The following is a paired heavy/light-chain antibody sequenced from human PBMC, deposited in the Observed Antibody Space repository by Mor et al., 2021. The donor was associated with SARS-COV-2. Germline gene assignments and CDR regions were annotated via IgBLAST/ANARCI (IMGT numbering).Light chain of an antibody. CDR3: QQFNSYPQGLT. J-gene: IGKJ4*01. V-gene: IGKV1-13*02. Sequence: AIQLTQSPSSLSASVGDRVTITCRASQGISSALAWYQQKPGKAPKLLIYDASSLESGVPSRFSGSGSGTDFTLTISSLQPEDFATYYCQQFNSYPQGLTFGGGTKVEIK. CDR2: DAS. CDR1: QGISSA.
Heavy chain of an antibody. CDR1: GFTFSSYA. CDR2: ISYDGSNK. Sequence: QVQLVESGGGVVQPGRSLRLSCAASGFTFSSYAMHWVRQAPGKGLEWVAVISYDGSNKYYADSVKGRFTISRDNSKNTLYLQMNSLRAEDTAVYYCARVSGITMIVERAFDIWGQGTMVTVSS. V-gene: IGHV3-30-3*01. CDR3: ARVSGITMIVERAFDI. D-gene: IGHD3-22*01. J-gene: IGHJ3*02.